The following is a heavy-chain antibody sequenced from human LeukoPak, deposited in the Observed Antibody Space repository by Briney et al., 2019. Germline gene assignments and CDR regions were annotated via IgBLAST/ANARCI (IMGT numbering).Heavy chain of an antibody. D-gene: IGHD3/OR15-3a*01. Sequence: SETLSLTCTVSGGSISSGSYYWSWIRQPAGKGLEWIGRIYTSGSTNYNPSLKSRVTISVDMSKNQFSLNLSSVTAADTAVYYCARASLILKGPQKLYYFDYWGQGTLVSVSS. CDR3: ARASLILKGPQKLYYFDY. CDR2: IYTSGST. J-gene: IGHJ4*02. CDR1: GGSISSGSYY. V-gene: IGHV4-61*02.